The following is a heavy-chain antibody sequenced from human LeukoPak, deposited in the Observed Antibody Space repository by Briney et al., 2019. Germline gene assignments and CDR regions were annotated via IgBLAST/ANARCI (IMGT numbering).Heavy chain of an antibody. Sequence: SETLSLTCAVYGGSFSHYYWSWIRQSPRMGLEWIAEINDSGTINYNPSLMSRVTISLDKSKNQFSLKLSSATAADTAVYYCARRWNYGRNYYNDVWGKGATVSVSS. J-gene: IGHJ6*03. CDR1: GGSFSHYY. V-gene: IGHV4-34*01. CDR2: INDSGTI. D-gene: IGHD1-7*01. CDR3: ARRWNYGRNYYNDV.